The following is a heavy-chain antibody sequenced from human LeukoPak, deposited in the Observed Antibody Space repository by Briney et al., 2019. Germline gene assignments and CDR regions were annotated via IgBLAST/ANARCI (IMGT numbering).Heavy chain of an antibody. D-gene: IGHD3-16*02. CDR1: GYTFTGYY. V-gene: IGHV1-2*02. CDR2: INPNSGGT. Sequence: GASVKVSCKASGYTFTGYYMHWVRQAPGQGLEWMGWINPNSGGTNYAQKFQGRVIMTRDTSISTAYMELSRLRSDDTAVYYCASYSGLRLGELSLYLIDYWGQGTLVTVSS. CDR3: ASYSGLRLGELSLYLIDY. J-gene: IGHJ4*02.